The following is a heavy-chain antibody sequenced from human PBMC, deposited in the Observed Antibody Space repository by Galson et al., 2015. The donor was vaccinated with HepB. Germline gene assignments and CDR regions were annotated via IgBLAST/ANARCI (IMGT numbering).Heavy chain of an antibody. CDR2: ISSSSSYT. D-gene: IGHD2-8*01. Sequence: SLRLSCAASGFTFSDYYMSWIRQAPGKGLEWVSYISSSSSYTNYADSVKGRFTISRDNAKNSLYLQMNSLRAEDTAVYYCARYGHYYYCGMDVWGQGTTVTVSS. J-gene: IGHJ6*02. CDR3: ARYGHYYYCGMDV. V-gene: IGHV3-11*06. CDR1: GFTFSDYY.